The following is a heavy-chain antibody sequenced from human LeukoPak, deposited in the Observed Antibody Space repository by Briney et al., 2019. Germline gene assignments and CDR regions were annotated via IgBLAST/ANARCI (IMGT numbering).Heavy chain of an antibody. J-gene: IGHJ6*03. CDR1: GGSFGGYY. V-gene: IGHV4-34*01. CDR3: ARGGGNLLPYFDPKYYYYMDV. Sequence: PSETLSLTCAVYGGSFGGYYWSWIRQPPGRGLEWIGEINHSGSTNYNPSLKSRVSLSLDTSKNQFSLKLSSVTAADTAVYYCARGGGNLLPYFDPKYYYYMDVWGKGTTVTVSS. D-gene: IGHD3-9*01. CDR2: INHSGST.